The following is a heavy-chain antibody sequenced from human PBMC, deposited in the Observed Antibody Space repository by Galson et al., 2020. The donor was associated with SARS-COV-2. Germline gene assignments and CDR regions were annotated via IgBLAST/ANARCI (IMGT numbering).Heavy chain of an antibody. J-gene: IGHJ4*02. CDR2: VFITGTT. Sequence: SETLSPTCTVSGGSMNSGSYYWNWIRQPAGKGLEWIGHVFITGTTNYNPSLKSRTTISLDTSKNQFSLKLTSVTAADTAVYYCRQFALGAVPIDYWGQGTLVTVSS. V-gene: IGHV4-61*09. CDR3: RQFALGAVPIDY. D-gene: IGHD6-19*01. CDR1: GGSMNSGSYY.